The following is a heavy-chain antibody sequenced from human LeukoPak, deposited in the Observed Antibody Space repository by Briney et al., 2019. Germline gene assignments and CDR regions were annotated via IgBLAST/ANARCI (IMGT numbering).Heavy chain of an antibody. CDR2: ISRDGTA. J-gene: IGHJ4*02. CDR1: GFTFSYYV. Sequence: GGSLRLSCATSGFTFSYYVFHWVRQAPGKGLDWVAAISRDGTAYYADSVKGRFTVPRDTSEDTVFLQMVSLGLEDTAVYYCARGNYYDSRGFSVTEHWGQGTLVTVSS. CDR3: ARGNYYDSRGFSVTEH. D-gene: IGHD3-22*01. V-gene: IGHV3-30*04.